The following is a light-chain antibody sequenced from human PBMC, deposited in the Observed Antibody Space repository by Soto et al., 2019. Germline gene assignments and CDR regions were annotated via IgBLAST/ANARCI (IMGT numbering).Light chain of an antibody. CDR2: DAS. V-gene: IGKV1-33*01. CDR1: QDISNY. J-gene: IGKJ4*01. CDR3: QQYDNLPFT. Sequence: DIQMTQSPSSLSASVGDRVTITCQASQDISNYLNWYQQKPGKAPKLLIYDASNFETGVPSRFSGSGSGTDVTLTISSLRPADIATYYCQQYDNLPFTFGGGTKVEIK.